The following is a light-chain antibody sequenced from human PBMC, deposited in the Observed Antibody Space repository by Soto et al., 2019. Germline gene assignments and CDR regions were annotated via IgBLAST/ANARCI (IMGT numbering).Light chain of an antibody. J-gene: IGKJ2*01. V-gene: IGKV1-39*01. Sequence: DIQMTQSPSSLSASVGDRVTITCRASQSISSYLNWYQQKPGKAPKLLIYAASSLQSGVPSRFRGSGSGTDFTLTISSLQPEDFATYYCQQSYSIFMYTFGQGTKLEIK. CDR1: QSISSY. CDR3: QQSYSIFMYT. CDR2: AAS.